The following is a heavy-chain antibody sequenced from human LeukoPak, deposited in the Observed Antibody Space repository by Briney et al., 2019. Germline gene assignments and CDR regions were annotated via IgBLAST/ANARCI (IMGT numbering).Heavy chain of an antibody. D-gene: IGHD2-2*01. CDR2: ISYDGSNK. J-gene: IGHJ4*02. CDR1: GFTFSSYA. CDR3: AALRVLYCSSTSCQIH. Sequence: PGGSLRLSCAASGFTFSSYAMHWVRQAPGKGLEWVAVISYDGSNKYYADSVKGRFTISRDNSKNTLYLQMNSLRAEDTAVYYCAALRVLYCSSTSCQIHWGQGTLVTVSS. V-gene: IGHV3-30-3*01.